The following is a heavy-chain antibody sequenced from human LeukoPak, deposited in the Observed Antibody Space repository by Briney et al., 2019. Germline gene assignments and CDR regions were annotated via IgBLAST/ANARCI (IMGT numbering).Heavy chain of an antibody. J-gene: IGHJ3*02. CDR3: ARALYYYGSGSYGAFDAFDI. Sequence: KPSETLSLTCAVYGVSFSGYYWSWIRQPPGKGLEWGGEINHSGSTNYNPSLKSRVTISVDTSKNQFSLKLSSVTAADTAVYYCARALYYYGSGSYGAFDAFDIWGQGTMVTVSS. V-gene: IGHV4-34*01. CDR2: INHSGST. D-gene: IGHD3-10*01. CDR1: GVSFSGYY.